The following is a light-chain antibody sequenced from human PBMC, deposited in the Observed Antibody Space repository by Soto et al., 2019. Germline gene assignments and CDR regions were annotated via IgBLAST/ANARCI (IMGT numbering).Light chain of an antibody. Sequence: EIVLTQSPGPLSLSPGERATLSCKASQSVSNKYLAWYQQKPGQAPRLVIYGASNRATGIPDRFSASGSGTDFTLTISRLEPEDFAVYYCQQYISSPLTFGQGTKVEIK. CDR1: QSVSNKY. CDR2: GAS. CDR3: QQYISSPLT. J-gene: IGKJ1*01. V-gene: IGKV3-20*01.